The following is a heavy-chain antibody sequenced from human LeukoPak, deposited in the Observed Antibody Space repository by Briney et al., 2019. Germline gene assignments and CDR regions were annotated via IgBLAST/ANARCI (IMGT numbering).Heavy chain of an antibody. J-gene: IGHJ4*02. Sequence: GGSLRLSCAASGFTFSSYSMNWVRQAPGKGLEWVSYISSSSRTIHYADSVKGRFTISRDNAKNSLYLQMNSLRAEDTAVYYCARGLLYCSGGSCYPDYWGQGTLVTVSS. V-gene: IGHV3-48*04. D-gene: IGHD2-15*01. CDR1: GFTFSSYS. CDR2: ISSSSRTI. CDR3: ARGLLYCSGGSCYPDY.